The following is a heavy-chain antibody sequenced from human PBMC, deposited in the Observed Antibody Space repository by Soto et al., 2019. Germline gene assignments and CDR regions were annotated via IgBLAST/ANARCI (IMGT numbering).Heavy chain of an antibody. CDR1: CGSFSGYY. J-gene: IGHJ4*02. CDR2: INHSGST. Sequence: SETLSLTCAVYCGSFSGYYWSWIRQPPGKGLEWIGEINHSGSTNYNPSLKSRVTISVDTSKNQFSLKLSSVTAADTAVYYCASIFYDSSGYCFDYWGQGTLVTVS. V-gene: IGHV4-34*01. D-gene: IGHD3-22*01. CDR3: ASIFYDSSGYCFDY.